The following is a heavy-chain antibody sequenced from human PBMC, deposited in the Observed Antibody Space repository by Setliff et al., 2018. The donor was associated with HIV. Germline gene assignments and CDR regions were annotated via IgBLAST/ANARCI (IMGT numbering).Heavy chain of an antibody. CDR2: IYPGDSDT. CDR1: GYSFTSHW. J-gene: IGHJ4*02. D-gene: IGHD3-3*01. V-gene: IGHV5-51*01. Sequence: GESLKISCKGSGYSFTSHWIAWLRQMPGKGLECMGIIYPGDSDTRYSPSFQGQVTLSADKSITTVYLQFNSLEAPDTAIYYCARLSKYYDFWTPNYWGQGTLVTVSS. CDR3: ARLSKYYDFWTPNY.